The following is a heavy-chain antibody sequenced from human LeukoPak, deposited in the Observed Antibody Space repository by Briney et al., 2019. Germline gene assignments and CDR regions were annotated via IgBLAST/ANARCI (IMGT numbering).Heavy chain of an antibody. CDR3: ARDRYYLRIDDAFDI. V-gene: IGHV3-30-3*01. CDR1: GFTFSTYA. J-gene: IGHJ3*02. Sequence: GGSLRLSCAASGFTFSTYAMHWVSQAPGKGLEWVAVISYDGSNTYYADSVKGRFTISRDNSKNTLYLQMNSLRAEDTAVYYCARDRYYLRIDDAFDIWGQGTMVTVSS. CDR2: ISYDGSNT. D-gene: IGHD2/OR15-2a*01.